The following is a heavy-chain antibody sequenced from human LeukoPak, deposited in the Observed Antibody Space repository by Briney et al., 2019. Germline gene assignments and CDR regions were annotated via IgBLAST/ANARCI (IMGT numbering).Heavy chain of an antibody. CDR2: ISYDGSNK. CDR3: ARDWGIVVVPADLAGGVFDD. J-gene: IGHJ4*02. Sequence: GGSLRLSCAASGFTFSSYPMHWVRQAPGKGLEWVALISYDGSNKYYADSVNGRFTISRDNSKNTLYLQMDSLRAEDTALYHCARDWGIVVVPADLAGGVFDDWGQGTLVTVSS. CDR1: GFTFSSYP. V-gene: IGHV3-30*01. D-gene: IGHD2-21*02.